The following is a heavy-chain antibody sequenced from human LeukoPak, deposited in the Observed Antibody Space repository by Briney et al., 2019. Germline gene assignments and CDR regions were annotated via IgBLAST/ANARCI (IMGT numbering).Heavy chain of an antibody. J-gene: IGHJ3*02. CDR2: IYYSGST. CDR1: GGSISSSSYY. Sequence: PSETLSLTCTVSGGSISSSSYYWSWIRQPPGKGLEWIGYIYYSGSTNYNPSLKSRVTISVDTSKNQFSLKLSSVTAADTAVYYCATHSPQTLEWLFSGFSSDAFDIWGQGTMVTVSS. D-gene: IGHD3-3*01. V-gene: IGHV4-61*01. CDR3: ATHSPQTLEWLFSGFSSDAFDI.